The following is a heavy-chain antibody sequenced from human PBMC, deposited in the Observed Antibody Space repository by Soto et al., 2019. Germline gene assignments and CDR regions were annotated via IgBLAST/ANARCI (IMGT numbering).Heavy chain of an antibody. CDR1: CYTFTSYG. CDR2: ISAYNGNT. D-gene: IGHD3-22*01. Sequence: ASLKVSFKASCYTFTSYGISCVRQAPGQGLEWMGWISAYNGNTNYAQKLQGRVTMTTDTPTSTAYMELRSLRSDDTAVYYCARVRNYYDSSGQGAFDIWGQGTMVTVSS. V-gene: IGHV1-18*01. J-gene: IGHJ3*02. CDR3: ARVRNYYDSSGQGAFDI.